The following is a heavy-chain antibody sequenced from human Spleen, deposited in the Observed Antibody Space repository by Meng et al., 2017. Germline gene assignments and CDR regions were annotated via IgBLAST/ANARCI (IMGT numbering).Heavy chain of an antibody. CDR3: ARGPRIGTAAYYFEY. D-gene: IGHD6-13*01. Sequence: GGSLRLSCKTSGYSFTSYWIHWVRQVPGKGLEWMGIIYPGDSDTRYSPSFQGQVTISADKSISTAYLQWGSLKASDTAMFYCARGPRIGTAAYYFEYWGHGTRVTVSS. CDR2: IYPGDSDT. J-gene: IGHJ4*01. CDR1: GYSFTSYW. V-gene: IGHV5-51*01.